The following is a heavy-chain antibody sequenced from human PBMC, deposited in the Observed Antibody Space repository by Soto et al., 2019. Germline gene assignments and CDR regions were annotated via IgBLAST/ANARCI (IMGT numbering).Heavy chain of an antibody. CDR3: ARVPGP. CDR1: GRSISSGGYS. CDR2: IYHSGST. V-gene: IGHV4-30-2*01. Sequence: SETLSLTCAVFGRSISSGGYSWGWIRQPPGKGLEWIGYIYHSGSTYYNPSLKSRVTISVDCSKNQFSLKLSSVTVADTAVYYCARVPGPWGQGTLVTVSS. J-gene: IGHJ5*02.